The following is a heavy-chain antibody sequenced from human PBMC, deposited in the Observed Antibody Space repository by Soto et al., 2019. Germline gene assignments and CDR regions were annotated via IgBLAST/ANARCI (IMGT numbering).Heavy chain of an antibody. V-gene: IGHV1-2*04. CDR1: GYTFTGYY. Sequence: ASVKVSCKASGYTFTGYYMHWVRQAPGQGLEWMGWINPNSGGTNYAQKFQGWVTMTRDTSISTAYMELSRLRSDDTAVYYCARDHYDSSGQYYFGYWGQGTLVTVSS. CDR2: INPNSGGT. CDR3: ARDHYDSSGQYYFGY. J-gene: IGHJ4*02. D-gene: IGHD3-22*01.